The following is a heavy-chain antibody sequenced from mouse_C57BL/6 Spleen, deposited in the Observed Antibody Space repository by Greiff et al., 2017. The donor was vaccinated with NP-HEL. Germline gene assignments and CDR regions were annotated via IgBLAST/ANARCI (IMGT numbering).Heavy chain of an antibody. J-gene: IGHJ4*01. Sequence: VQLKQSGPELVKPGDSVKISCKASGYSFTGYFMNWVMQSHGKSLEWIGRINPYNGDTFYNQKFKGKATLTVDKSSSTAHMELRSLTSEDSAVYYCARAYYGSTYYYAMDYWGQGTSVTVSS. V-gene: IGHV1-20*01. D-gene: IGHD1-1*01. CDR2: INPYNGDT. CDR3: ARAYYGSTYYYAMDY. CDR1: GYSFTGYF.